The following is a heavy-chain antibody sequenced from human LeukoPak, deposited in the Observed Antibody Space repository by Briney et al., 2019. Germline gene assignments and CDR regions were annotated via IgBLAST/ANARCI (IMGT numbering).Heavy chain of an antibody. D-gene: IGHD3-22*01. V-gene: IGHV3-53*01. CDR3: ARGYYYDSSGYYRKSYFDY. CDR1: GFTVSSNY. CDR2: IYSGGST. Sequence: PGGSLRLSCAASGFTVSSNYMSWVRQAPGKGLEWVAVIYSGGSTYYADSVKGRFTISIDNAKKSLYLQMNSLRAEDTAVYYCARGYYYDSSGYYRKSYFDYWGQGTLVTVSS. J-gene: IGHJ4*02.